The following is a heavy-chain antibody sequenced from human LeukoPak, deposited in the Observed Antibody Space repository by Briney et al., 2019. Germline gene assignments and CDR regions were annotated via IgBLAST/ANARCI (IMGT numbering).Heavy chain of an antibody. CDR1: GFTFSSYA. J-gene: IGHJ4*02. D-gene: IGHD1-26*01. CDR2: ISGSGGSA. V-gene: IGHV3-23*01. CDR3: ARDMYSGSYLYYFDY. Sequence: GGSLRLSCAASGFTFSSYAMSWVRQAPGKGLEWVSAISGSGGSAYYADSVKGRFTISRDNSKNTLYLQMNSLRAEDTAVYYCARDMYSGSYLYYFDYWGQGTLVTVSS.